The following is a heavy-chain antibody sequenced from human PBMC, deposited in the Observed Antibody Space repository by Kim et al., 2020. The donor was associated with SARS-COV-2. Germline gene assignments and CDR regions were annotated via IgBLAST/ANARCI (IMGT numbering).Heavy chain of an antibody. D-gene: IGHD3-22*01. CDR3: ASFDPMIEALAFDI. CDR2: ISYDGSNK. J-gene: IGHJ3*02. Sequence: GGSLRLSCAASGFTFSSYGMHWVRQAPGKGLEWVAVISYDGSNKYYADSVKGRFTISRDNSKNTLYLQMNSLRAEDTAVYYCASFDPMIEALAFDIWGQGTMVTVSS. CDR1: GFTFSSYG. V-gene: IGHV3-33*05.